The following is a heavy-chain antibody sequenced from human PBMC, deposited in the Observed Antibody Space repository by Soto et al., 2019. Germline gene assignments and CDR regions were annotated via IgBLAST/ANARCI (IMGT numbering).Heavy chain of an antibody. CDR3: ARAVAGVVSGVDD. J-gene: IGHJ4*02. CDR2: INSDGSST. V-gene: IGHV3-74*01. Sequence: GGSLRLSCAASRFTFSSYWMHWVRQAPGKGLVWVSRINSDGSSTSYADSVKGRFTISRDNAKNTLYLQMNSLRAEDTAVYYCARAVAGVVSGVDDWGQRTLVTVSS. D-gene: IGHD6-19*01. CDR1: RFTFSSYW.